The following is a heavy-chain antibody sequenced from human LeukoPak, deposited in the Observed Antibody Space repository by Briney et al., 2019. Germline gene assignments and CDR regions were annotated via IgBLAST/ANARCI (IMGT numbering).Heavy chain of an antibody. Sequence: PGGSLRLSCAASGFTFSDYYMSWIRQAPGKGLEWVSYISTRSGYKNYEDSVKGRFTISRDNAKNSVYLQMNSLRAKDTAVYYCARDLTGAVFDFWGQGTLVTVSS. D-gene: IGHD1-26*01. CDR3: ARDLTGAVFDF. CDR1: GFTFSDYY. J-gene: IGHJ4*02. V-gene: IGHV3-11*06. CDR2: ISTRSGYK.